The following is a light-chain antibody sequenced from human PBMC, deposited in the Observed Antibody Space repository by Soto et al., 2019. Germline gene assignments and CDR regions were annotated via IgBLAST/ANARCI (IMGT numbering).Light chain of an antibody. CDR3: QQYYSYPIT. CDR2: AAS. Sequence: DIQMTQSPSSLSASVGDRVTITCRASQSIASYLTWYQQKPGKAPKILIYAASNLQSGVPSRFSGSGSGTDFTLTISCLQSEDFATYYCQQYYSYPITFGQGTRLEIK. J-gene: IGKJ5*01. CDR1: QSIASY. V-gene: IGKV1-39*01.